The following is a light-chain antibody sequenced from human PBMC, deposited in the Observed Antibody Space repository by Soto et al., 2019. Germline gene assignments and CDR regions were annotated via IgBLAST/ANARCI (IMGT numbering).Light chain of an antibody. CDR3: QQRRDWPLT. J-gene: IGKJ4*01. CDR1: QSVTSF. CDR2: AVS. Sequence: EIVLTQSPATLSLSPGERATLSCRASQSVTSFLAWYQQKPGQAPRLLIYAVSSRATGIPARFSGSGSGTDFTLTISSLQPEDFAVYYCQQRRDWPLTFGGGTKVEIK. V-gene: IGKV3-11*01.